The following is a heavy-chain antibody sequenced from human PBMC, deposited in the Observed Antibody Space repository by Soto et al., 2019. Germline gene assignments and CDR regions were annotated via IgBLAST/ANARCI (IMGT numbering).Heavy chain of an antibody. Sequence: QVHLQESGPGLVKPSGTLSLTCAVSDGSITTNWWSWVRQPPGKGLEWIGEIYHSGTTNYNPSLRGRVTISVVKSNNQFSLNLNSVTAADSAIYSYARHITVPRTRGFDYWGQGNLVTVSS. D-gene: IGHD6-19*01. CDR2: IYHSGTT. V-gene: IGHV4-4*02. CDR3: ARHITVPRTRGFDY. J-gene: IGHJ4*02. CDR1: DGSITTNW.